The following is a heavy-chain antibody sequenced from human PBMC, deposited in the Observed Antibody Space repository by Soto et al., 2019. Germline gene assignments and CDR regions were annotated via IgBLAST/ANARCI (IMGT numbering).Heavy chain of an antibody. CDR1: GFTFSSYG. Sequence: VGSLRLSCAASGFTFSSYGMHWVRQAPGKGLEWVAVISYDGSNKYYADSVKGRFTISRDNSKNTLYLQMNSLRAEDTAVYYCAKCATVNRNLDALDICGQGTMVTVSS. CDR3: AKCATVNRNLDALDI. J-gene: IGHJ3*02. CDR2: ISYDGSNK. D-gene: IGHD4-4*01. V-gene: IGHV3-30*18.